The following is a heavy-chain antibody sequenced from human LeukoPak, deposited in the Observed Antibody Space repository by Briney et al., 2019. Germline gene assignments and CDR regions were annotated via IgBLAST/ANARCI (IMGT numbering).Heavy chain of an antibody. Sequence: PGGSLRLSCAASGFTFSDYYMSWIRQAPGKGLEWVSYISSSGSTIYYADSVKGRFTISRDNAKNSLYLQMNSLRAGDTAVYYCARDGPRTRTTVVTQSGDAFDIWGQGTVVTVPS. J-gene: IGHJ3*02. D-gene: IGHD4-23*01. CDR1: GFTFSDYY. V-gene: IGHV3-11*04. CDR3: ARDGPRTRTTVVTQSGDAFDI. CDR2: ISSSGSTI.